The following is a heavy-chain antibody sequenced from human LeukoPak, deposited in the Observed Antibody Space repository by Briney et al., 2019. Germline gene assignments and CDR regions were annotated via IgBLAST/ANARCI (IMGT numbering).Heavy chain of an antibody. CDR1: GFTFSTYS. J-gene: IGHJ4*02. V-gene: IGHV3-48*04. CDR3: ARVHYYGSGSSTPPDY. CDR2: ISSSGNTI. D-gene: IGHD3-10*01. Sequence: GSLRLSCAASGFTFSTYSMNWVRQAPGKGLEWVSYISSSGNTIYYADSVKGRFTISRDNAKNSLYLQMNSLRTEDTAVYYCARVHYYGSGSSTPPDYWGQGTLVTVSS.